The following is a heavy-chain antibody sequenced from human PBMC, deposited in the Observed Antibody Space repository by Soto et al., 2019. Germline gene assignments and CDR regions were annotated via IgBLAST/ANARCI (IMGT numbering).Heavy chain of an antibody. Sequence: QVQLVQSGGEVKKPGASVKVSCKASGYIFSKYAIHWVRQVPGHKLEWMGWLNVGTGNTKYSQKFQGRVTITRDTSATTAYIEVHSLTSEDTALYYCARERRDFFQWSDPWDHGCLGTVSS. J-gene: IGHJ5*02. CDR1: GYIFSKYA. V-gene: IGHV1-3*01. CDR3: ARERRDFFQWSDP. CDR2: LNVGTGNT.